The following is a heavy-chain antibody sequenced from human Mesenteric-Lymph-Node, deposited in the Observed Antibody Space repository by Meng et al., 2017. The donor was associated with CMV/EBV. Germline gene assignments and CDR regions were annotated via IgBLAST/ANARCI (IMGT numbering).Heavy chain of an antibody. Sequence: LKISCAASGFTFSSYAMSWVRQAPGKGLEWVSSISRSSSYKYYADSVKGRFTISRDNAKNFLFLQMSSLRVEDTAVYYWATSPDIVVVPPVHRDFWGQGTLVTVSS. CDR3: ATSPDIVVVPPVHRDF. J-gene: IGHJ4*02. V-gene: IGHV3-21*01. CDR2: ISRSSSYK. CDR1: GFTFSSYA. D-gene: IGHD2-2*01.